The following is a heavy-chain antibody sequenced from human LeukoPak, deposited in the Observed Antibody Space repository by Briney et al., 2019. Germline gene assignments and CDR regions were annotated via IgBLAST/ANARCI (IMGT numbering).Heavy chain of an antibody. J-gene: IGHJ4*02. CDR3: ARDRGDYEWVYFDY. V-gene: IGHV4-39*07. Sequence: SETLSLTCAVSGGSISSSSYYWGWIRQPPGKGLEWIGSIYYSGSTYYNPSLKSRVTISVDTSKNQFSLKLSSVTAADTAVYYCARDRGDYEWVYFDYWGQGTLVTVSS. CDR2: IYYSGST. CDR1: GGSISSSSYY. D-gene: IGHD4-17*01.